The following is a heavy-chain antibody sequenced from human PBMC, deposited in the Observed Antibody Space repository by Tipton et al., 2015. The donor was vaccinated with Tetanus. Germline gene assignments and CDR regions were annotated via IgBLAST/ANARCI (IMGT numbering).Heavy chain of an antibody. J-gene: IGHJ4*02. CDR3: ARRGGRQQMLPKYLDY. D-gene: IGHD6-13*01. CDR1: GGSIYNYY. Sequence: GLVKPSETLSLTCTVSGGSIYNYYWTWVRQSPGKAPEWIGYISDSGTTNYNPSPQSRVTIIVDTSRNQFSLKVTSLTAADTAVYYCARRGGRQQMLPKYLDYWGKGTLVTVSS. CDR2: ISDSGTT. V-gene: IGHV4-59*01.